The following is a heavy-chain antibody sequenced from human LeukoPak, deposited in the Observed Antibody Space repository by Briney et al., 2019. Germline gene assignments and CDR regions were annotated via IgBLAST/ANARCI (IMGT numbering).Heavy chain of an antibody. V-gene: IGHV3-33*01. J-gene: IGHJ5*02. Sequence: GGCLRLSCAAAGFTFSSYGMHWVRQAPGKGMEWVAVIWYDGRNKYYADSVKGRFTISRDNFKNPLYLQMNSQRAEDTAVYFCARDGGMVALNWFDPWGQGTLVTVSS. D-gene: IGHD2-15*01. CDR3: ARDGGMVALNWFDP. CDR1: GFTFSSYG. CDR2: IWYDGRNK.